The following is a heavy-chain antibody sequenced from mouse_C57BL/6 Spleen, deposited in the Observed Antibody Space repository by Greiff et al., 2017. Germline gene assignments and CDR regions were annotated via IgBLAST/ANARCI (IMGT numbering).Heavy chain of an antibody. V-gene: IGHV15-2*01. CDR3: ARKGFGLHWYFDV. Sequence: VQLQQSGSELRSPGSSVKLSCKDFDSEVFPIAYMSWVRQKPGHGFEWIGGILPSIGRTSYGEKFEDKATLDADTLSNTTYLELNSLTSEDSAIYYCARKGFGLHWYFDVWGTGTTVTVSS. CDR1: DSEVFPIAY. CDR2: ILPSIGRT. J-gene: IGHJ1*03.